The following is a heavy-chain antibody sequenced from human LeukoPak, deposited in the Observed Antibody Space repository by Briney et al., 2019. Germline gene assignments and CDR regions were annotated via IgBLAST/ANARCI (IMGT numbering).Heavy chain of an antibody. V-gene: IGHV4-59*01. J-gene: IGHJ6*03. D-gene: IGHD3-10*01. CDR2: IYYSGST. CDR1: GGSISSYY. CDR3: ARAMVRGGPKYYYYYYMDV. Sequence: SETLSLTCTVSGGSISSYYWSWIRQPPGKGLEWIGYIYYSGSTNYNPSLKSRVTISVDTSKNQFSLKLSSVTAADTAVYYCARAMVRGGPKYYYYYYMDVWGKGTTVTVSS.